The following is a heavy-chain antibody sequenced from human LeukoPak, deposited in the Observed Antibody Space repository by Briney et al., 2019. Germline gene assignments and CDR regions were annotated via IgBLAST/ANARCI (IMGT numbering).Heavy chain of an antibody. CDR3: ARDLIAAAGITSGPGAFDI. CDR2: ISSSSSYI. CDR1: GFTFSSCS. Sequence: GGSLRLSCAASGFTFSSCSMNWVRQAPGKGLEWVSSISSSSSYIYYADSVKGRFTISRDNAKNSLYQQMNSLRAEDTAVYYCARDLIAAAGITSGPGAFDIWGQGTMVTVSS. J-gene: IGHJ3*02. V-gene: IGHV3-21*01. D-gene: IGHD6-13*01.